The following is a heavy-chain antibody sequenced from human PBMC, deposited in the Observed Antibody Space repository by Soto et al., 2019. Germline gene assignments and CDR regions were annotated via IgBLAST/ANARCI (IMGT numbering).Heavy chain of an antibody. CDR2: ISGSGGST. V-gene: IGHV3-23*01. D-gene: IGHD6-13*01. Sequence: GGSLRLSCVASGFTFSSDAMVWVRQAPGKGLEWVSAISGSGGSTYYADSVKGRFTISRDNSKNTLYLQMNSLRAEDTAVYYCAKNPTGNTFRYYYYMDVWGKGTTVTVSS. J-gene: IGHJ6*03. CDR1: GFTFSSDA. CDR3: AKNPTGNTFRYYYYMDV.